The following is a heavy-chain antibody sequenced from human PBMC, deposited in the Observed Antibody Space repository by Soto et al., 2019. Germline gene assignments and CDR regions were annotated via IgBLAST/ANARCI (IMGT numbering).Heavy chain of an antibody. D-gene: IGHD3-3*01. Sequence: GGSLRLSCAASGFTFSSYAMSWVRQAPGKGLEWVSAISGSGGSTYYADSVKGRFTISRDNSKYTLYLQMNSLRAEDTAVYYCAKLKERVDDFWSGYHNWGQGTLVTVSS. CDR2: ISGSGGST. V-gene: IGHV3-23*01. J-gene: IGHJ4*02. CDR1: GFTFSSYA. CDR3: AKLKERVDDFWSGYHN.